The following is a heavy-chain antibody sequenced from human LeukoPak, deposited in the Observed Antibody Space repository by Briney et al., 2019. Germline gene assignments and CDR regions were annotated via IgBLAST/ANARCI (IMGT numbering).Heavy chain of an antibody. CDR3: AKGPYCSGGSCDPYNWFDP. D-gene: IGHD2-15*01. J-gene: IGHJ5*02. CDR1: GFTFSDYF. CDR2: ISRSGSII. V-gene: IGHV3-11*01. Sequence: GGSLRLSCAASGFTFSDYFMNWIRQAPGKGLERVSHISRSGSIIYYADSVKGRFTISRDNAKNSLYLQMNSLRAEDTAVYYCAKGPYCSGGSCDPYNWFDPWGQGTLVTVSS.